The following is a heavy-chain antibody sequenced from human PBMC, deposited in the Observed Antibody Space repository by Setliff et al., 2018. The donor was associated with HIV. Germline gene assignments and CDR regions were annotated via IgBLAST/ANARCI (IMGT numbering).Heavy chain of an antibody. CDR2: IYWDDDK. CDR1: GFSLSTRGVG. Sequence: ESGPTLVNPTQTLTLTCTFSGFSLSTRGVGVGWIRQSPRKALEWLALIYWDDDKRYSPSLKSRLTIIKDTYKNQVVLTMTNMNSVDTATYYCAQTTKHSQFDYWGQGTLVTVSS. J-gene: IGHJ4*02. V-gene: IGHV2-5*02. CDR3: AQTTKHSQFDY. D-gene: IGHD1-26*01.